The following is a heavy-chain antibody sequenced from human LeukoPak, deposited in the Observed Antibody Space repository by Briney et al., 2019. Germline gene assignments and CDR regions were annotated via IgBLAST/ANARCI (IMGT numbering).Heavy chain of an antibody. Sequence: PSETLSLTCTVSGGSISSYYWSWIRQPAGKGLEWIGRIYTSGSTNYNPSLKSRVTMSADKSKKQFSLKLSSVTAADTAVYYCAREGSGSYLGYYYYMDVWGKGTTVTVSS. CDR3: AREGSGSYLGYYYYMDV. CDR2: IYTSGST. V-gene: IGHV4-4*07. D-gene: IGHD3-10*01. CDR1: GGSISSYY. J-gene: IGHJ6*03.